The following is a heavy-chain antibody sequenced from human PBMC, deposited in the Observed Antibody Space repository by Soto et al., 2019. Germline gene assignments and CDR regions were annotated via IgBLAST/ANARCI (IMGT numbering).Heavy chain of an antibody. J-gene: IGHJ4*02. CDR1: GYTLTELS. CDR3: ATKSDYDILTGFDY. D-gene: IGHD3-9*01. Sequence: SVKVSCKVSGYTLTELSMHWVRQAPGKGLEWMGGFDPEDGETIYAQKFQGRVTMTEDTSTDTAYMELSSLRSEDTAVYYCATKSDYDILTGFDYWGQGTLVTVSS. V-gene: IGHV1-24*01. CDR2: FDPEDGET.